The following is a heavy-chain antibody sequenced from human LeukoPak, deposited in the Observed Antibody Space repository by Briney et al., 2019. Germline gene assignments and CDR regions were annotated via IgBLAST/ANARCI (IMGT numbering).Heavy chain of an antibody. CDR1: GFTFSNYW. V-gene: IGHV3-7*03. CDR2: IKHDGRDK. Sequence: GGSLRLSCAASGFTFSNYWMSWVRQAPGKGLEWVANIKHDGRDKHYVDSVKGRFTIARDSAKNSLNLQVNSLRAEDTAVYYCARGGNYDILTGYIFDYWGQGTLVTVSS. CDR3: ARGGNYDILTGYIFDY. J-gene: IGHJ4*02. D-gene: IGHD3-9*01.